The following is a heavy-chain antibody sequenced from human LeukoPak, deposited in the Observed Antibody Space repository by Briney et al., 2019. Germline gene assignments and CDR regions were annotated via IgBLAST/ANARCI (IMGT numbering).Heavy chain of an antibody. CDR1: GFTFSSCG. J-gene: IGHJ4*02. V-gene: IGHV3-33*01. CDR3: ARDRGYSYGHCFDY. Sequence: GGSLRLSCAASGFTFSSCGMHWVRQAPGKGLEWVALIWFDGSNKYYADSVKGRFTISRDNSKNTLYLQMDSLRDEDTAVYYCARDRGYSYGHCFDYWGQGTLVTVSS. D-gene: IGHD5-18*01. CDR2: IWFDGSNK.